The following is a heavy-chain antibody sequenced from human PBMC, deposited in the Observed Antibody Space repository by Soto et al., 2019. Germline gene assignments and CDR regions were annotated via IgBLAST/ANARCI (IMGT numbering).Heavy chain of an antibody. V-gene: IGHV4-61*01. J-gene: IGHJ5*02. CDR3: AREAVHGSGSYYKENWFDP. Sequence: PSETLSLTCTVSGGSVSSGSYYWSWIRQPPGKGLEWIGYIYYSGSTNYNPSLKSRVTISVDTSKNQFSLKLSSVTAADTAVYYCAREAVHGSGSYYKENWFDPWGQGTLVTVSS. CDR1: GGSVSSGSYY. D-gene: IGHD3-10*01. CDR2: IYYSGST.